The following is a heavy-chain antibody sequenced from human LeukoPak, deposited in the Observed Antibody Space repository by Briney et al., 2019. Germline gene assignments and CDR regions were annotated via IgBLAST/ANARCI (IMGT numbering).Heavy chain of an antibody. CDR1: GSTFTSHW. J-gene: IGHJ4*02. D-gene: IGHD2-15*01. CDR3: ARRFCSGGTCYFFDQ. Sequence: GESLKISCKATGSTFTSHWIGWVRQLPGKGLEWVGIINPVDSDTRYSPSFQGQVTISADKSITTAYLQWSSLQASDTAMFYCARRFCSGGTCYFFDQWGQGTLVTVSS. CDR2: INPVDSDT. V-gene: IGHV5-51*01.